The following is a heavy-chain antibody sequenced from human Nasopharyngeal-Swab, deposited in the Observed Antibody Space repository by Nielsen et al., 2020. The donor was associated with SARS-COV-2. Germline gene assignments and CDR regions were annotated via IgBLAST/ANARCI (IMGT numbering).Heavy chain of an antibody. CDR2: IYYSGST. CDR3: ARLLTIFGVVSAAIDY. CDR1: GGSISSSSYY. V-gene: IGHV4-39*01. J-gene: IGHJ4*02. D-gene: IGHD3-3*01. Sequence: SETLSLTCTVSGGSISSSSYYWGWIRQPPGKGLEWIGSIYYSGSTYYNPSLKSRVTISVDTSKNQFSLNLSSVTAADTAVYYCARLLTIFGVVSAAIDYWGQGTLVTVSS.